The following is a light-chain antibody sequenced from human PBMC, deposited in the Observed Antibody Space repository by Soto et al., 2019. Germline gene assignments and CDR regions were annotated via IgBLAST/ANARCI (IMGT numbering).Light chain of an antibody. CDR2: DAS. Sequence: DIQMTQSPSTLSASVGDRVTITCRASQSISTWLAWYQQSPGKXPXXLIYDASSLQSGVPSRFSGSGSGTEFTLTINRLEPEDFAVVYCQQYDSSVTFGQGTRLEIK. J-gene: IGKJ5*01. CDR3: QQYDSSVT. V-gene: IGKV1-5*01. CDR1: QSISTW.